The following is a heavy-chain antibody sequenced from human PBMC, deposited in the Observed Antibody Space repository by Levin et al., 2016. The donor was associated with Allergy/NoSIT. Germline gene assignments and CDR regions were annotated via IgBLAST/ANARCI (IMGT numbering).Heavy chain of an antibody. V-gene: IGHV3-33*01. J-gene: IGHJ3*02. CDR2: IWYDGSNK. D-gene: IGHD2-2*01. Sequence: WIRQPPGKGLEWVAVIWYDGSNKYYADSVKGRFTISRDNSKNTLYLQMNSLRAEDTAVYYCASWHCSSTSCYRDHDAFDIWGQGTMVTVSS. CDR3: ASWHCSSTSCYRDHDAFDI.